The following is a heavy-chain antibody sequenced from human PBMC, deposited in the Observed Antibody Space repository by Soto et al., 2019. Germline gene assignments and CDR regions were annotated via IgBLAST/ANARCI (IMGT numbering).Heavy chain of an antibody. V-gene: IGHV3-33*01. Sequence: PGGSLRLSCAASGFTFSSYGMHWVRQAPGKGLEWVAVIWYDGSNKYYADSVKGRFTISRDNSKNTLYLQMNSLRAEDTAVYYCARDSHSSSSYMDVWGKGTTVTVSS. J-gene: IGHJ6*03. CDR3: ARDSHSSSSYMDV. D-gene: IGHD6-6*01. CDR2: IWYDGSNK. CDR1: GFTFSSYG.